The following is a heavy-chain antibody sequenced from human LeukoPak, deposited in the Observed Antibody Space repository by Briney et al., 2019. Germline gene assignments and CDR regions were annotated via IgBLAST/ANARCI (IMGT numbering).Heavy chain of an antibody. CDR1: GSSISRYY. CDR2: IYHSGST. CDR3: ARDRPYYFGSGSYYDGFDS. D-gene: IGHD3-10*01. V-gene: IGHV4-59*01. Sequence: PSETLSLTCTVSGSSISRYYWSWLRQPPGKGLEWIGYIYHSGSTNYSPSLKSRVTISLDASKNQFSLNLSSVTAADTAVYYCARDRPYYFGSGSYYDGFDSWGQGTLVTVSS. J-gene: IGHJ4*02.